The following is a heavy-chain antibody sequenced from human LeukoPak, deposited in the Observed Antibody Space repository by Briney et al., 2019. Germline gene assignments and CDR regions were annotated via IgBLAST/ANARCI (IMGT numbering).Heavy chain of an antibody. CDR2: ISGSGGST. CDR1: GFTFSSYA. J-gene: IGHJ4*02. Sequence: RAGGSLRLSCAASGFTFSSYAMSWVRQAPGKGLEWVSGISGSGGSTYYADSVKGRFTISRDNSKNTLYLQMNSLRAGDTAVYYCAKAMGATLFDYWGQGTLVTVSS. D-gene: IGHD1-26*01. CDR3: AKAMGATLFDY. V-gene: IGHV3-23*01.